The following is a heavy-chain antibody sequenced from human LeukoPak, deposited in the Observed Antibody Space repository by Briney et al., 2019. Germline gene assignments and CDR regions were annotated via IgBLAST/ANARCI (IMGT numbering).Heavy chain of an antibody. CDR3: AREGGRQWLVSGALDS. D-gene: IGHD6-19*01. J-gene: IGHJ5*01. Sequence: SETLSLACTVTSVSINNNYWSWIRQPPGKGLEWIGYIYYSGSTNYSPSLKSRVTMSVDTSKNQYSLKMTSVTAADTAVYYCAREGGRQWLVSGALDSWGQGTLVTVSS. CDR2: IYYSGST. V-gene: IGHV4-59*01. CDR1: SVSINNNY.